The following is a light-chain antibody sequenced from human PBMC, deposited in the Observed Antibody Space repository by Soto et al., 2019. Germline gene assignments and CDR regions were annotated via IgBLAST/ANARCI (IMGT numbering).Light chain of an antibody. CDR3: QQYHRYPPT. CDR1: QDINRW. CDR2: APY. J-gene: IGKJ4*01. Sequence: DIQMTQSPSSLSASVGDRDTITCRAIQDINRWLAWYQQKPGKAPKSLIYAPYTLQSAFPSRFSGSGSGTHFTLTISSLQPEYVATYYCQQYHRYPPTFGGGTKVEI. V-gene: IGKV1D-16*01.